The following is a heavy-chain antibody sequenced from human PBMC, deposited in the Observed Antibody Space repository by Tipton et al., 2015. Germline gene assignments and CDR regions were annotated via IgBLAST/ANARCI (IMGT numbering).Heavy chain of an antibody. D-gene: IGHD4-17*01. CDR1: GYSISSGYY. CDR3: ARSRYTVTPDS. V-gene: IGHV4-38-2*01. Sequence: TLSLTCDVSGYSISSGYYWSWIRQPPGKGLDWIGSFFHSGNTFHNPSLRSRVIISVDTSKNQISLTVTSVTAADTAVYYCARSRYTVTPDSWGQGTLVTVSS. J-gene: IGHJ4*02. CDR2: FFHSGNT.